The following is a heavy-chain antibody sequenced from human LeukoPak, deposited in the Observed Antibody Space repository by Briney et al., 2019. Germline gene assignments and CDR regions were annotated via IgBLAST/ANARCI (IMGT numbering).Heavy chain of an antibody. CDR1: GGTFSSYA. CDR3: ASPAATHYYGMDV. V-gene: IGHV1-18*01. Sequence: ASVTVSCKASGGTFSSYAISWVRQAPGQGLEWMGWISAYNGNTNYAQKLQGRVTMTTDTSTSTAYMELRSLRSDDTAVYYCASPAATHYYGMDVWGQGTTVTVSS. J-gene: IGHJ6*02. CDR2: ISAYNGNT. D-gene: IGHD2-15*01.